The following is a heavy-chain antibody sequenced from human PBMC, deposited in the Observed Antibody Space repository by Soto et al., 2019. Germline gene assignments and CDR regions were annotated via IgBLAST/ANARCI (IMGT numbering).Heavy chain of an antibody. CDR2: ISSSGGST. CDR1: GFTFSSYA. Sequence: GSLRLSCAASGFTFSSYAMNWVRQAPGKGLEWVSTISSSGGSTYYADSVKGRFTISRDNSKNTLYLQMNSLRADDTAVYYCAKAYYGSGSFSGFDYWGQGTLVTVSS. CDR3: AKAYYGSGSFSGFDY. V-gene: IGHV3-23*01. D-gene: IGHD3-10*01. J-gene: IGHJ4*02.